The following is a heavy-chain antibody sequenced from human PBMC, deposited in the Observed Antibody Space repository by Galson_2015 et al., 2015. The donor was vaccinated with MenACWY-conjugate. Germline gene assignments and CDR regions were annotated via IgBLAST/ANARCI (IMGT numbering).Heavy chain of an antibody. Sequence: SLRLSCGACGFTFSGFGMHWVRQALGMGLVWVAVIWDDGCNKDYADSVKGRFTISRDNSTNTLYLQMNNLRAEDTAVYYCARAPYYDTSSWTFDYWGQGTLVTVSS. J-gene: IGHJ4*02. D-gene: IGHD3-22*01. CDR2: IWDDGCNK. CDR1: GFTFSGFG. CDR3: ARAPYYDTSSWTFDY. V-gene: IGHV3-33*01.